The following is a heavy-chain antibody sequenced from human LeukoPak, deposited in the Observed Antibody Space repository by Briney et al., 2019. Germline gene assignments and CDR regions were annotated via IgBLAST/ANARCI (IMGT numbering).Heavy chain of an antibody. CDR1: GFPFSSFL. CDR3: ARGLRQGYYYGMDV. Sequence: AGGPLRLSCAASGFPFSSFLLHWVREAPGKGLEWVAVISYDGSNKYYADSVKARFTISRDNSKNTLYLQMNSLRAEDTAVYYCARGLRQGYYYGMDVWGQGTTVTVSS. J-gene: IGHJ6*02. V-gene: IGHV3-30-3*01. CDR2: ISYDGSNK.